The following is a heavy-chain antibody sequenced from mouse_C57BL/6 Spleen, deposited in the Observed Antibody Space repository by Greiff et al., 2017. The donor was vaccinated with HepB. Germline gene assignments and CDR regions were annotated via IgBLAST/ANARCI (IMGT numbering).Heavy chain of an antibody. CDR3: ARGGLRHAMDY. V-gene: IGHV1-64*01. J-gene: IGHJ4*01. Sequence: QVQLQQPGAELVKPGASVKLSCKASGYTFTSYWMHWVKQWPGQGLEWIGMIHPNSGSTNYNEKFKSKATLTVDKSSSTAYMQLSSLTSEDSAVYYCARGGLRHAMDYWGQGTSVTVSS. CDR2: IHPNSGST. CDR1: GYTFTSYW. D-gene: IGHD2-4*01.